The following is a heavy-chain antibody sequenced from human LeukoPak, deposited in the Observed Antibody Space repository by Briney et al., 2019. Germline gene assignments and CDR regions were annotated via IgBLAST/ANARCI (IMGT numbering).Heavy chain of an antibody. CDR1: GYTFTSYD. D-gene: IGHD3-3*01. CDR3: ARGLGRYDFWSGYARYYYYMDV. Sequence: ASVKVSCKASGYTFTSYDINWVRQATGQGLEWMGWMNPNSGNTGYAQKFQGRVTMTRNTSISTAYMELSSLRSEDTAVYYCARGLGRYDFWSGYARYYYYMDVWGKGTTVTVSS. V-gene: IGHV1-8*01. J-gene: IGHJ6*03. CDR2: MNPNSGNT.